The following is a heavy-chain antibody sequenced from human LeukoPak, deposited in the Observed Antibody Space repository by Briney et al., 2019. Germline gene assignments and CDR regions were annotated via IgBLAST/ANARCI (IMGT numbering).Heavy chain of an antibody. CDR1: GGSISSSNW. CDR3: ARVDLGYYIDY. CDR2: IYHSGST. Sequence: SETLSLTCAVSGGSISSSNWWSWVRQPPGQGLEWIGEIYHSGSTNYNPSLKSRVTISVDKSKNQFSLKLSSVTAADTAAYYCARVDLGYYIDYWGQGTLVTVSS. V-gene: IGHV4-4*02. D-gene: IGHD1-26*01. J-gene: IGHJ4*02.